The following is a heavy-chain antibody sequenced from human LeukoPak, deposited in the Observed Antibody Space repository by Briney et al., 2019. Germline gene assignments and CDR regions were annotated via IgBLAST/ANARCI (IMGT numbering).Heavy chain of an antibody. Sequence: SETVSLTCTVSGGSISGYYWSWIRQPPGKGLEWIGEINHSGSTNYNPSLKSRVTISVDTSKNQFSLKLSSVTAADTAVYYCARRPYSSSWYYYYYYMDVWGKGTTVTISS. CDR1: GGSISGYY. D-gene: IGHD6-13*01. CDR3: ARRPYSSSWYYYYYYMDV. V-gene: IGHV4-34*01. J-gene: IGHJ6*03. CDR2: INHSGST.